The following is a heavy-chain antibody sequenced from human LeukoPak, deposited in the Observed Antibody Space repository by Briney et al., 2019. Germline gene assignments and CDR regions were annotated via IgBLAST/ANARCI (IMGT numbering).Heavy chain of an antibody. CDR1: GYTFSSYA. CDR2: ISYDGSNK. Sequence: SCKASGYTFSSYAMHWVRQAPGKGLEWVAVISYDGSNKYYADSVKGRFTISRDNSKNTLYLQMNSLRAEDTAVYYCARGRFYDILTGYNDYWGQGTLVTVSS. D-gene: IGHD3-9*01. V-gene: IGHV3-30*04. CDR3: ARGRFYDILTGYNDY. J-gene: IGHJ4*02.